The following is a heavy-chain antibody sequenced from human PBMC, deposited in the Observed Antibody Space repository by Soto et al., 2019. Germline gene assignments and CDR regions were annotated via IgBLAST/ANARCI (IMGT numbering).Heavy chain of an antibody. CDR3: ARGPGFYGSGRTDHDAFDI. Sequence: PGGSLRLSCAASGFTFSSYSMNRVRQAPGKGLEWVSYISSSSSTIYYADSVKGRFTISRDNAKNSLYLQMNSLRAEDTAVYYCARGPGFYGSGRTDHDAFDIWGQGTMVPVSS. CDR1: GFTFSSYS. D-gene: IGHD3-10*01. V-gene: IGHV3-48*01. J-gene: IGHJ3*02. CDR2: ISSSSSTI.